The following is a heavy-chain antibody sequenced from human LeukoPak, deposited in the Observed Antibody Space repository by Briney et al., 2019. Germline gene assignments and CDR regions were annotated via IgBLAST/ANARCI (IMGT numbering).Heavy chain of an antibody. Sequence: GASVKVSCKASGGTFSSYAISWVRQAPGQGLEWMGGIIPIFGTASYAQKFQGRVTIATDESTSTAYMELSSLRSEDTAVYYCARDRQDIVVVPAARGHYYYMDVWGKGTTVTVSS. D-gene: IGHD2-2*01. CDR1: GGTFSSYA. V-gene: IGHV1-69*05. J-gene: IGHJ6*03. CDR3: ARDRQDIVVVPAARGHYYYMDV. CDR2: IIPIFGTA.